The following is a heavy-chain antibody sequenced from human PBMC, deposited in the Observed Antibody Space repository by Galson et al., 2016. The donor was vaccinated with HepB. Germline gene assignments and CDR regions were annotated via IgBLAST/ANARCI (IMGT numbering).Heavy chain of an antibody. J-gene: IGHJ4*02. V-gene: IGHV4-39*01. CDR2: IYSSGHT. CDR3: MGQRGSDTWASDY. D-gene: IGHD3-10*01. CDR1: GGSISSGDYW. Sequence: SETLSLTCTVSGGSISSGDYWWGWIRHPPGKRLEWIGIIYSSGHTHYNPSLKSRVTISIDTSKNQFSLKLTSVTAADTAIYYCMGQRGSDTWASDYWGQGTLVTVSS.